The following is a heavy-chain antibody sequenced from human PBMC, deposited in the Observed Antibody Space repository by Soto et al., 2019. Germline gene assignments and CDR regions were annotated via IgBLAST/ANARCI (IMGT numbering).Heavy chain of an antibody. D-gene: IGHD3-22*01. CDR2: IYYSGST. J-gene: IGHJ4*02. CDR3: ARDSSGYDY. Sequence: SETLSLTCTVAGGSISSYYWSWIRQPPGKGLEWIGYIYYSGSTNYNPSLKSRVTISVDTSKNQFSLKLSSVTAADTAVYYCARDSSGYDYWGQGTLVTVSS. V-gene: IGHV4-59*01. CDR1: GGSISSYY.